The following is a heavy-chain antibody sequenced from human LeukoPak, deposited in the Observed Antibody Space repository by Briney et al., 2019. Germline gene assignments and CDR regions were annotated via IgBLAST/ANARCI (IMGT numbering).Heavy chain of an antibody. CDR2: IYPGDSDT. J-gene: IGHJ4*02. V-gene: IGHV5-51*01. CDR3: ARQDYYDSSGYGDFDY. Sequence: SFTSXWIGXXRQMPGKGLEWXGIIYPGDSDTRYIPSFHGQVTISADKSISTAYLQWSSLKASDTAMYYCARQDYYDSSGYGDFDYWGQGTLVTVSS. D-gene: IGHD3-22*01. CDR1: SFTSXW.